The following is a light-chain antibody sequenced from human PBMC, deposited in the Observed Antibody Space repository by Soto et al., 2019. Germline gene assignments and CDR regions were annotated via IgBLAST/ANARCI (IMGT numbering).Light chain of an antibody. CDR2: DVS. CDR1: SSDVGGYNY. V-gene: IGLV2-14*01. Sequence: QSALTQPASVSGSPGQSITISCTGTSSDVGGYNYVSWYQQHPGKAPKLMIYDVSNRPSGVSNRFSGSKSDNTASLTISGLQAEDEADYYCSSYTSSRRVFGTGTKLTVL. J-gene: IGLJ1*01. CDR3: SSYTSSRRV.